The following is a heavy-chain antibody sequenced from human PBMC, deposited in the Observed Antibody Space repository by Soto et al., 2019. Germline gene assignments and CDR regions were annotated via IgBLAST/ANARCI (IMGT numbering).Heavy chain of an antibody. CDR2: IYYSGST. CDR3: ARHEAAAPLDY. CDR1: GGSISSSSYY. V-gene: IGHV4-39*01. Sequence: TLSLTCTVSGGSISSSSYYWGWIRQPPGKGLEWIGSIYYSGSTYYNPSLKSRVTISVDTSKNQFSLKLSSVTAADTAVYYCARHEAAAPLDYWGQRTLVTVSS. J-gene: IGHJ4*02. D-gene: IGHD6-13*01.